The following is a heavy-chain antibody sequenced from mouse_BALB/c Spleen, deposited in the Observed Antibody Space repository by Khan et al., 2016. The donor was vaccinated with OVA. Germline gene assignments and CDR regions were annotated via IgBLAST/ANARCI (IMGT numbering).Heavy chain of an antibody. CDR1: GFTFSSFG. CDR3: ARSGGGNYGGAMDY. V-gene: IGHV5-17*02. D-gene: IGHD2-1*01. Sequence: EVQLVESGGGLVQPGGSRKVSCAASGFTFSSFGMYWVRQAPEKGLEWVAYISSGCSTMYYVDTVKGRFPFSRDNPKNTLFLQMPSLRSEDTAMYYCARSGGGNYGGAMDYWGQGTSVTVSS. CDR2: ISSGCSTM. J-gene: IGHJ4*01.